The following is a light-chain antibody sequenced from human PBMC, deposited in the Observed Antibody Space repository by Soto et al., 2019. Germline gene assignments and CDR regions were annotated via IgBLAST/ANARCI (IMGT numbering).Light chain of an antibody. Sequence: ESVWTQSPGTLSLSPGERATLSCRASQSVSSNYLAWYQQKPGQAPRLLIYGASTRATGIPDRFSGSGSGTDFTLTIRRLETEDSAVYYCQQYGSSPTWTVGKGTKGDIK. CDR2: GAS. J-gene: IGKJ1*01. V-gene: IGKV3-20*01. CDR3: QQYGSSPTWT. CDR1: QSVSSNY.